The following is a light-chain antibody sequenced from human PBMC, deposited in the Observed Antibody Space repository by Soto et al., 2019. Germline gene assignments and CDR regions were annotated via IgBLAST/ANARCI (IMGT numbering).Light chain of an antibody. J-gene: IGKJ4*01. CDR3: QQSYSTPLT. CDR2: WAS. CDR1: QSVLYSSNNKNH. V-gene: IGKV4-1*01. Sequence: DIVMTPSPDSLAVSLGERATINCKSSQSVLYSSNNKNHLAWYQQKPGQPPKLVIYWASTRESGVPDRFSGSGSGTDFTLTISSLQPEDFATYYCQQSYSTPLTFGGGTKVDIK.